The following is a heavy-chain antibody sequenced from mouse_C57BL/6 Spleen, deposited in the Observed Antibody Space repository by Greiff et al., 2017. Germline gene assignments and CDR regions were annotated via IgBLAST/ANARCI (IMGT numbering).Heavy chain of an antibody. V-gene: IGHV1-4*01. Sequence: QVQLQQSGAELARPGASVKMSCKASGYTFTSYTMHWVKQRPGQGLEWIGYINPSSGYTKYNQKFKDKATLTADKSSSTAYMQMSSLTSEDSAVYYCARVDYYGSSPYYFDYWGQGTTLTVSS. CDR2: INPSSGYT. J-gene: IGHJ2*01. D-gene: IGHD1-1*01. CDR1: GYTFTSYT. CDR3: ARVDYYGSSPYYFDY.